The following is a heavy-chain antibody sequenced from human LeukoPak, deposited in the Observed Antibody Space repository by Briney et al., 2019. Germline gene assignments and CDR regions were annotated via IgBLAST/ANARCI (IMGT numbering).Heavy chain of an antibody. CDR1: GYSIRSGFY. Sequence: SETLSLTCTVSGYSIRSGFYWGWIRPPPGKGGEWIGNIYHSGITYYTPSLKRGVTISGDTSKNQSYLKLNSVTAADTAVYYCAREGDSSGYDWFDPWGQGTLVTVSS. D-gene: IGHD3-22*01. CDR3: AREGDSSGYDWFDP. J-gene: IGHJ5*02. V-gene: IGHV4-38-2*02. CDR2: IYHSGIT.